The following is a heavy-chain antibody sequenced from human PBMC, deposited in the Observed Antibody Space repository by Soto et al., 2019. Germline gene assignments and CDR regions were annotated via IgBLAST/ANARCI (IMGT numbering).Heavy chain of an antibody. Sequence: GGSLRLSCAASGFTFSSYAMHWVRQAPGKGLEWVAVISYDGSNKYYADSVKGRFTISRDNSKNTLYLQMNSLRAEDTAVYYCARASYAFGGPSDYWGQGTLVTVSS. J-gene: IGHJ4*02. CDR3: ARASYAFGGPSDY. CDR2: ISYDGSNK. D-gene: IGHD3-16*01. V-gene: IGHV3-30-3*01. CDR1: GFTFSSYA.